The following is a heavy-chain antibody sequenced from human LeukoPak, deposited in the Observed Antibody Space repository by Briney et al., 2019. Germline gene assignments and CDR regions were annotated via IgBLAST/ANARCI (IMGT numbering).Heavy chain of an antibody. CDR2: IGASGAGT. CDR1: GFTFSNYA. J-gene: IGHJ4*02. CDR3: AKDEGSSVTGGYYFDS. Sequence: GGSLRLSCAASGFTFSNYAMSWVRQAPGKGLEWISAIGASGAGTYYADPVKGRFTISKDKSKNTLFLQMDTLRAEDTAIYYCAKDEGSSVTGGYYFDSWGQGTLVTVSS. V-gene: IGHV3-23*01. D-gene: IGHD2-21*02.